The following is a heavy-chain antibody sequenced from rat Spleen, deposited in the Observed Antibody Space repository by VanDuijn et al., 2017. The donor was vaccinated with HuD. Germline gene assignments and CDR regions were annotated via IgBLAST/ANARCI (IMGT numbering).Heavy chain of an antibody. D-gene: IGHD1-6*01. J-gene: IGHJ3*01. CDR2: INSAGST. V-gene: IGHV3-3*01. Sequence: EVQLQESGPGLVKPSQSLSLTCSVTAYSITSSYGWSWIRKFPGNKLEWMGYINSAGSTNYNPSLKSRISITRDTSKNQFFLQVKSVTTEDTANYYCAREDVYYGTFAYWGQGTLVTVSS. CDR3: AREDVYYGTFAY. CDR1: AYSITSSYG.